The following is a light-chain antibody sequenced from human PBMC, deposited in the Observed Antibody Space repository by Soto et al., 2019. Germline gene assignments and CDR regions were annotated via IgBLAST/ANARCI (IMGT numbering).Light chain of an antibody. CDR1: QSVSSSY. CDR2: GAY. CDR3: KQYGSSPPRST. J-gene: IGKJ4*01. V-gene: IGKV3-20*01. Sequence: EIVLTQSPGTLSLSPGERATLSCRASQSVSSSYLAWYQQKPGQAPRHLIYGAYNRATGIPDRFSSSGSGTDYTLTTRSLEPEDFAVYYSKQYGSSPPRSTFGGRTKVEIK.